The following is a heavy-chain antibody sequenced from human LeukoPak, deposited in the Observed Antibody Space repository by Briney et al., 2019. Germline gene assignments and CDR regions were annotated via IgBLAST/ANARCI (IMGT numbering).Heavy chain of an antibody. V-gene: IGHV3-23*01. D-gene: IGHD2/OR15-2a*01. Sequence: PGGSLRLSCAASGSTFSSYAMSWVRQAPGKGLEWVSAISGSGISTYYADSVKGRFTISRDSSKNTLYLQMNSLRAEDTAVYYCAKDSTFDFDTFDIWGQGTMITVSS. CDR1: GSTFSSYA. CDR2: ISGSGIST. J-gene: IGHJ3*02. CDR3: AKDSTFDFDTFDI.